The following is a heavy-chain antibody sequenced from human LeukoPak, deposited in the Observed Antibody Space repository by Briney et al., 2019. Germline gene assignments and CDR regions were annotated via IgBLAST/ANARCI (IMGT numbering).Heavy chain of an antibody. J-gene: IGHJ4*02. Sequence: PSGTLSLTCAVSGGSISSSNWWSWIRQPPGKGLEWIGYIYYSGSTYYNPSLKSRVTISVDTSKNQFSLKLSSVTAADTAVYYCARDLLNEGNHLDYWGQGALVTVSS. CDR1: GGSISSSNW. CDR3: ARDLLNEGNHLDY. CDR2: IYYSGST. D-gene: IGHD4-23*01. V-gene: IGHV4-30-4*01.